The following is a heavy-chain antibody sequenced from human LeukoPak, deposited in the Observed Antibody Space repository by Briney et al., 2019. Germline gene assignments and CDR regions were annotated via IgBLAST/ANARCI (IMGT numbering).Heavy chain of an antibody. CDR3: ASFNRYFDWHHLDY. J-gene: IGHJ4*02. D-gene: IGHD3-9*01. CDR1: GGTFSSYA. CDR2: IIPIFGTA. Sequence: ASVKVSCKASGGTFSSYAISWVRQAPGQGLEWMGGIIPIFGTANYAQKFQGRVTITADESTSTAYMELSSLRSEDTAVYYCASFNRYFDWHHLDYWGQGTLVTVSS. V-gene: IGHV1-69*13.